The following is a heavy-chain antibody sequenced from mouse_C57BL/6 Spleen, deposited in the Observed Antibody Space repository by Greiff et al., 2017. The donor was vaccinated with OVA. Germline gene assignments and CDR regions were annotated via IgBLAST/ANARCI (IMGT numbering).Heavy chain of an antibody. Sequence: QVQLQQPGAELVKPGASVKVSCKASGYTFTSYWMHWVKQRPGHGLEWIGRIHPSDSATTYNQKFKGKATLTVDKSSSTAYMQLSSLTSEDSAVYYCAMGDYDSTDAMDYWGQGTSVTVSS. V-gene: IGHV1-74*01. CDR2: IHPSDSAT. CDR1: GYTFTSYW. J-gene: IGHJ4*01. D-gene: IGHD2-4*01. CDR3: AMGDYDSTDAMDY.